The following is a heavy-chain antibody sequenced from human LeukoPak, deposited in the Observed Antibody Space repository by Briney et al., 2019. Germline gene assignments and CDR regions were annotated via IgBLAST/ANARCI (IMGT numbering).Heavy chain of an antibody. CDR2: ISGSGGST. CDR3: AKVDVVGYDYVWGSYPQGWFDP. CDR1: GFTFSSYA. J-gene: IGHJ5*02. V-gene: IGHV3-23*01. D-gene: IGHD3-16*02. Sequence: GGSLRLSCAASGFTFSSYAMSWVRQAPGKGLEWVSAISGSGGSTYYADSVKGRFTISRDNSKNTLYLQMNSLRAEDTAVYYCAKVDVVGYDYVWGSYPQGWFDPWGQGTLVTVSS.